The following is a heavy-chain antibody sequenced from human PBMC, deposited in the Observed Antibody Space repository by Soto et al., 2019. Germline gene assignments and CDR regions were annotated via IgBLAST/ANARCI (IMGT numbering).Heavy chain of an antibody. CDR2: IYYSGST. V-gene: IGHV4-61*01. CDR1: GGSVSSGSYY. D-gene: IGHD3-10*01. J-gene: IGHJ4*02. Sequence: SETLSLTCTVSGGSVSSGSYYWSWIRQPPGKGLEWIGYIYYSGSTNYNPSLKSRVTISVDTSKNQFSLKLSSVTAADTAMYYCARDFMVRGVIDYWGQGTLVTVSS. CDR3: ARDFMVRGVIDY.